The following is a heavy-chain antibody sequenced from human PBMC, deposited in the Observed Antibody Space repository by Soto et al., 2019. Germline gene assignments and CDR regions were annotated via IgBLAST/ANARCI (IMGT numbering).Heavy chain of an antibody. CDR1: GGSISSYY. V-gene: IGHV4-59*01. Sequence: PSETLSLTCTVSGGSISSYYWSWIRQPPGKGLEWIGYIYYSGSTNYNPSLKSRVTISVDTSKNQFSLKLSSVTAADTAVYYCARNNIVVVPAAIEGGDYYYYMDVWGKGTTVTVSS. CDR2: IYYSGST. J-gene: IGHJ6*03. D-gene: IGHD2-2*01. CDR3: ARNNIVVVPAAIEGGDYYYYMDV.